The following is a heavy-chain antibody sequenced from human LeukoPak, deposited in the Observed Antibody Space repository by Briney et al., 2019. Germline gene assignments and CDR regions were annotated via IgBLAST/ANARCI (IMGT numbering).Heavy chain of an antibody. V-gene: IGHV3-9*03. CDR3: AKGTYYDFWSGSFDY. J-gene: IGHJ4*02. Sequence: GGSLRLSCAASGFTFDDYAMHWVRQAPGKGLEWVSGISWNSGSIGYADSVKGRFTISRDNAKNSLYLQMSSLRAEDMALYYCAKGTYYDFWSGSFDYWGQGTLVTVSS. CDR1: GFTFDDYA. D-gene: IGHD3-3*01. CDR2: ISWNSGSI.